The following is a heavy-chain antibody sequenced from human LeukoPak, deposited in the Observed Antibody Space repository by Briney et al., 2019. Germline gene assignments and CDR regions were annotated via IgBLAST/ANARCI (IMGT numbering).Heavy chain of an antibody. CDR3: ARGSGSSWDENWFDP. CDR2: INHSGST. D-gene: IGHD6-13*01. J-gene: IGHJ5*02. Sequence: SETLSLTCAVYGGPFRGHYWSWLRQPPGKGLEWIGEINHSGSTNYNPPLKSRVTISVDTSKNQFSLKLSSVTAADTAVYYCARGSGSSWDENWFDPWGQGTLVTVSS. V-gene: IGHV4-34*01. CDR1: GGPFRGHY.